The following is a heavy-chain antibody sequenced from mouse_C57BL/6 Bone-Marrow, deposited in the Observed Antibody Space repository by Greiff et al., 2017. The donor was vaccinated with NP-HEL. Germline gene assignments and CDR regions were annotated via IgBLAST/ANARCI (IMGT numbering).Heavy chain of an antibody. J-gene: IGHJ3*01. CDR3: ARKMAYYSKKAWFAY. CDR2: IDPSDSYT. D-gene: IGHD2-5*01. Sequence: QVQLQQPGAELVKPGASVKLSCKASGYTFTSYWLQWVKQRPGQGLEWIGEIDPSDSYTNYNQKFKGKATLTVDTSSSTAYMQLSSLTSEDSAVYYCARKMAYYSKKAWFAYWGQGTLVTVSA. V-gene: IGHV1-50*01. CDR1: GYTFTSYW.